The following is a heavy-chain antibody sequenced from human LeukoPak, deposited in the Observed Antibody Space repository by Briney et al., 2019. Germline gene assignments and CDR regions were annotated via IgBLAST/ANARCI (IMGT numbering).Heavy chain of an antibody. CDR1: GGSISSNTYF. D-gene: IGHD2-21*01. J-gene: IGHJ4*02. CDR2: IYYSGYT. Sequence: SETLSLTCTVSGGSISSNTYFWGWLRQPPGMELEWIGSIYYSGYTYYNPSLKRRVTISVDTSKNQFSLKLSSVTAADTAVYYCARELIRAGFDYWGQGTLVTVSS. V-gene: IGHV4-39*02. CDR3: ARELIRAGFDY.